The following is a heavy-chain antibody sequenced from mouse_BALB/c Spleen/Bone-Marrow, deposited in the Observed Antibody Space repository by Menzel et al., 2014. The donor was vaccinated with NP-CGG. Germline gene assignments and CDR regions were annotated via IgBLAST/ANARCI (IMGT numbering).Heavy chain of an antibody. J-gene: IGHJ2*01. V-gene: IGHV1S81*02. CDR3: ARGRVFYGNLFDY. Sequence: QVQLQQSGAEPVKPGASVKLSCTASGYTFNSYWMHWVRQRPGQGLEWIGEINPSNGRTNYNERFKNKATLTVARSSSTAYMQLSSLTSGDSAVDFCARGRVFYGNLFDYWGQGTTLTGSS. D-gene: IGHD2-1*01. CDR2: INPSNGRT. CDR1: GYTFNSYW.